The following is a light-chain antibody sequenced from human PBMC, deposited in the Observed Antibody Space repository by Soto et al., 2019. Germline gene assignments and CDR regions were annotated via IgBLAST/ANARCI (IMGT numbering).Light chain of an antibody. V-gene: IGKV3-15*01. J-gene: IGKJ1*01. CDR2: DAS. CDR3: QQYDNWPPVWT. Sequence: EIVMTQSPATLSVSPGERATLSCRASQSVSSNLAWYQQKPGQAPRLLIYDASIRATGIPARFSGSESGTEFTLTISSLQSEDFAVYYCQQYDNWPPVWTFGQGTKVEIK. CDR1: QSVSSN.